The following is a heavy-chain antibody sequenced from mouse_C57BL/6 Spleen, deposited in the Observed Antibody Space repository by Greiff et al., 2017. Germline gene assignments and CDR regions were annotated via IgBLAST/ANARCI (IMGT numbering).Heavy chain of an antibody. CDR2: INPNYGTT. Sequence: HLVESGPELVKPGASVQISCKASGYSFTDYNMNWVKQSNGKSLEWIGVINPNYGTTSYNQKFKGKATLTVDQSSSTAYMQLNSLTSEDSAVYYCARFYYGNYDAMDYWGQGTSVTVSS. V-gene: IGHV1-39*01. J-gene: IGHJ4*01. CDR1: GYSFTDYN. D-gene: IGHD2-1*01. CDR3: ARFYYGNYDAMDY.